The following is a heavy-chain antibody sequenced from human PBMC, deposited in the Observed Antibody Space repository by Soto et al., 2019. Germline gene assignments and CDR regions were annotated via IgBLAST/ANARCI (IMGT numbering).Heavy chain of an antibody. V-gene: IGHV3-53*04. J-gene: IGHJ6*03. CDR1: GFTVSSNY. CDR3: AVRIAAALYYYYYMDV. Sequence: SLRLSCAASGFTVSSNYMSWVRQAPGKGLEWVSVIYSGGSTYYADSVKGRFTISRHNSKNTLYLQMNSLRAEDTAVYYCAVRIAAALYYYYYMDVWGKGTTVTVSS. D-gene: IGHD6-13*01. CDR2: IYSGGST.